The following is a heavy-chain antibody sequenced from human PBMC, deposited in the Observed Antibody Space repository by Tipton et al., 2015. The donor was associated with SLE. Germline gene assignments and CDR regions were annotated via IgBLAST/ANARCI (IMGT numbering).Heavy chain of an antibody. CDR3: TRSLYNTNWFWFDP. Sequence: TLSLTCDVYGGFLRDYFWSWIRQPPGKGLEWIGEIDQSGSTNYNPSLKSRVTMSGDTSKNEFSLKLISVTAADTAVYFCTRSLYNTNWFWFDPWGQGTLVIVSS. D-gene: IGHD6-13*01. V-gene: IGHV4-34*01. J-gene: IGHJ5*02. CDR1: GGFLRDYF. CDR2: IDQSGST.